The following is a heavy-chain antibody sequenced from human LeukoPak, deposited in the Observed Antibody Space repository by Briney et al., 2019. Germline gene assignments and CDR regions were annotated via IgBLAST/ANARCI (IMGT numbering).Heavy chain of an antibody. Sequence: PSETLSLTCAAYGGSFSGYYWSWIRQPPGKGLEWIGEINHSGSTNYNPSLKSRVTISVDTSKNQFSLKLSSVTAADTAVYYCARALYSSSWWDNWFDPWGQGTLVTVSS. V-gene: IGHV4-34*01. CDR1: GGSFSGYY. J-gene: IGHJ5*02. D-gene: IGHD6-13*01. CDR2: INHSGST. CDR3: ARALYSSSWWDNWFDP.